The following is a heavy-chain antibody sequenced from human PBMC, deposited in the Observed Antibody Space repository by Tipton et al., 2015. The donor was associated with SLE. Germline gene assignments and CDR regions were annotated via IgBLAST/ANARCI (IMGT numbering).Heavy chain of an antibody. V-gene: IGHV4-39*01. CDR2: ITNNGNT. CDR3: ARHDTNYGRHWFDP. Sequence: TLSLTCTVSGGSISGSNYYWDWIRQPPGKGPEWIGRITNNGNTYYIPSLQSRVTMSVDTSKNHFSLQLSSVTAADTAVYYCARHDTNYGRHWFDPWGQGTLVTVSS. J-gene: IGHJ5*02. D-gene: IGHD2-8*01. CDR1: GGSISGSNYY.